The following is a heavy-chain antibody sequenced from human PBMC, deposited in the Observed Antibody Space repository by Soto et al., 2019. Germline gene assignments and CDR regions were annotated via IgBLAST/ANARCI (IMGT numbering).Heavy chain of an antibody. CDR2: ISYDGSNK. CDR3: AKDRFLTGYRKIDY. V-gene: IGHV3-30-3*01. J-gene: IGHJ4*02. D-gene: IGHD3-9*01. Sequence: PGGSLRLSCAASGFTFSSYAMHWVRQAPGKGLEWVAVISYDGSNKYYADSVKGRFTISRDNSKNTLYLQMNSLRAEDTAVYYSAKDRFLTGYRKIDYGGRGTLVPVSS. CDR1: GFTFSSYA.